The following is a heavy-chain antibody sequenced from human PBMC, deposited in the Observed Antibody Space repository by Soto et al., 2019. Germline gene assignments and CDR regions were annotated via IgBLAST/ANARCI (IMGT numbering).Heavy chain of an antibody. Sequence: GGSLRLSCAASGFTFSSYAMHWVRQAPGKGLEWVAVISYDGSNKYYADSVKGRFTISRDNSKNTLYLQMNSLRAEDTAVYYCAKPRYSSGLFDIWGQGTMVTVSS. CDR2: ISYDGSNK. V-gene: IGHV3-30-3*02. CDR1: GFTFSSYA. CDR3: AKPRYSSGLFDI. J-gene: IGHJ3*02. D-gene: IGHD6-25*01.